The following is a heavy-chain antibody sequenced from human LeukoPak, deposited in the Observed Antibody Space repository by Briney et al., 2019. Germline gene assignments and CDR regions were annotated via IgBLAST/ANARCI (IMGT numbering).Heavy chain of an antibody. CDR3: ARSTSSYDEALDAFDI. D-gene: IGHD3-22*01. CDR1: GFTFSSYW. V-gene: IGHV3-21*01. J-gene: IGHJ3*02. Sequence: GGSLRLSCAGSGFTFSSYWMTWVRQAPGKGLEWVSSISSSSSYIYYADSVKGRFTISRDNAKNSLYLQMNSLRAEDTAVYYCARSTSSYDEALDAFDIWGQGTMVTVSS. CDR2: ISSSSSYI.